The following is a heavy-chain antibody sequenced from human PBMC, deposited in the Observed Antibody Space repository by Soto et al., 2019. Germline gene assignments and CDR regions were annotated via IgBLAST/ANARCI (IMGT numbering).Heavy chain of an antibody. CDR2: IYYSGST. Sequence: QVQLQESGPGLVKPSETLSLTCTVSGGSVSSGSYYWSWIRQPPGKGLEWIGYIYYSGSTNYNPHLKSRVTISVDTSKSQFSLKLSSVTAADTAVYYCARDRGDGYKPESFFDYWGQGTLVTVSS. V-gene: IGHV4-61*01. J-gene: IGHJ4*02. CDR1: GGSVSSGSYY. D-gene: IGHD3-10*01. CDR3: ARDRGDGYKPESFFDY.